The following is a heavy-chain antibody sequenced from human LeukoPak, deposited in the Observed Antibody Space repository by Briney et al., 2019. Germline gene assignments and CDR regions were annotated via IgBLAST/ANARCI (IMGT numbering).Heavy chain of an antibody. J-gene: IGHJ4*02. CDR3: ARGSPSFDWLQKVDY. V-gene: IGHV3-7*01. Sequence: GGSLRLSCAASGFTFSSYWMSWVRQAPGKGLEWVANIKQDGSEKYYVDSVKGRFTISRDNAKNSPYLQMNSLRAEDTAVYYCARGSPSFDWLQKVDYWGQGTLVTVSS. D-gene: IGHD3-9*01. CDR2: IKQDGSEK. CDR1: GFTFSSYW.